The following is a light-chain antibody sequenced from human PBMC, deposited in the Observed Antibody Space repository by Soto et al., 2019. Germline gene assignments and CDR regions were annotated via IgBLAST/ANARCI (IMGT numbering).Light chain of an antibody. CDR2: GAS. Sequence: EIVLTQSPGTLSLSPGERATLYCRASQSVSSSYLAWYQQKPGQAPRLLIYGASSRATGIPDRFSGSGSGTDFTLTISRLEPEDFAVYYCQQYGNSPPWTFGQGTKVDIK. CDR1: QSVSSSY. V-gene: IGKV3-20*01. J-gene: IGKJ1*01. CDR3: QQYGNSPPWT.